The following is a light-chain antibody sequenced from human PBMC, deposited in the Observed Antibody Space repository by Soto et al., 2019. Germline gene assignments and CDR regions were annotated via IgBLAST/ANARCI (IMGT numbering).Light chain of an antibody. CDR2: SAS. V-gene: IGKV1-9*01. Sequence: DVQLTQSPSFLSASEGDTITIACRASQDIHVFLAWYQHKPGKAPRLLIDSASTLQSGVPSRFSGSGSGTEFTLTINDPQPEDFATYYSQQLNIYPLTFGPGTKVDVK. CDR1: QDIHVF. CDR3: QQLNIYPLT. J-gene: IGKJ3*01.